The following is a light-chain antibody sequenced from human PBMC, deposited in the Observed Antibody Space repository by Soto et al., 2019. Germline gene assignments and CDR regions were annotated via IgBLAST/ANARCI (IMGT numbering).Light chain of an antibody. J-gene: IGKJ1*01. CDR1: QSVSSN. CDR2: GAS. CDR3: QQYNNWPPGA. Sequence: EIVMTRSPPTLSVSPGERATLSCRASQSVSSNLAWYQQKPGQAPRLLIYGASTRATGIPARFSGSGSGTEFTLTISSLQSEDFAVYYCQQYNNWPPGAFGQGTKV. V-gene: IGKV3-15*01.